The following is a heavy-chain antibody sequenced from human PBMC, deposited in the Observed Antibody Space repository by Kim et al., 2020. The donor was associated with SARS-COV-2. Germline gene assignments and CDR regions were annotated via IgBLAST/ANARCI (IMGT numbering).Heavy chain of an antibody. J-gene: IGHJ3*02. CDR1: GYSFTSYW. CDR2: IDPSDSYT. CDR3: ARSFIPGYSSGWYEDPQAYDAFDI. D-gene: IGHD6-19*01. V-gene: IGHV5-10-1*01. Sequence: GESLKISCKGSGYSFTSYWISWVRQMPGKGLEWMGRIDPSDSYTNYSPSFQGHVTISADKSISTAYLQWSSLKASDTAMYYCARSFIPGYSSGWYEDPQAYDAFDIWGQGTMVTVSS.